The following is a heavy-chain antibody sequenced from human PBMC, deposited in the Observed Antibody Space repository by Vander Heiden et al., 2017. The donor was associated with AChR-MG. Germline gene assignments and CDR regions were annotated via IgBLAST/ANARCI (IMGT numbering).Heavy chain of an antibody. CDR2: IIPIFGTA. CDR1: GGTFSSYA. D-gene: IGHD3-22*01. J-gene: IGHJ6*02. Sequence: QVQLVQSGAEVKKPGSSVKVSCKASGGTFSSYAISWVRPAPGQGLEWMGGIIPIFGTANYAQKFQGRVTITADESTSTAYMELSSLRSEDTAVYYCARVAVPYYYDSSGSPNGMDVWGQGTTVTVSS. V-gene: IGHV1-69*01. CDR3: ARVAVPYYYDSSGSPNGMDV.